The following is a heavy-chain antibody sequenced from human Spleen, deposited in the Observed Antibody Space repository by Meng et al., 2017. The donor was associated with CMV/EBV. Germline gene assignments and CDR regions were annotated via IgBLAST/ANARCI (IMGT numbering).Heavy chain of an antibody. Sequence: GGSLRLSCAASGFTFSSYSMNWVRQAPGKGLEWVSSISSSSSYIYYADSVKGRFTISRDNAKNSLYLQMNSLRAEDTAVYYCARDFSKVLMDVWGQGTTVTVSS. CDR3: ARDFSKVLMDV. CDR2: ISSSSSYI. CDR1: GFTFSSYS. D-gene: IGHD2/OR15-2a*01. J-gene: IGHJ6*02. V-gene: IGHV3-21*01.